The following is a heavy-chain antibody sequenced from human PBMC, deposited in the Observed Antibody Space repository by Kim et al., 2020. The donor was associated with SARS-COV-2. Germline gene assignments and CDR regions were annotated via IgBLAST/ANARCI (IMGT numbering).Heavy chain of an antibody. D-gene: IGHD6-19*01. V-gene: IGHV7-4-1*02. CDR3: ARGDSSGWYGGMDV. Sequence: AQGFEGRFVFSLDTSVSTAYLQISSLKAEDTAVYYCARGDSSGWYGGMDVWGQGTTVTVSS. J-gene: IGHJ6*02.